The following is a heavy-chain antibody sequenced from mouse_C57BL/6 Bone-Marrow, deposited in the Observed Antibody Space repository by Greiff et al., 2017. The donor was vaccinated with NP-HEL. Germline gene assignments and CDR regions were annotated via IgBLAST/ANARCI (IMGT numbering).Heavy chain of an antibody. CDR1: GYTFTSYW. CDR3: AVYYGSSPWFAY. Sequence: QVQLQQPGAELVKPGASVKMSCKASGYTFTSYWIIWVKQRPGQGLEWIGDIYPGSGRTNYNEKFKSKATLTVDTSSSTAYMQLSSLTSEDSAVYYCAVYYGSSPWFAYWGQGTLVTVSA. D-gene: IGHD1-1*01. CDR2: IYPGSGRT. V-gene: IGHV1-55*01. J-gene: IGHJ3*01.